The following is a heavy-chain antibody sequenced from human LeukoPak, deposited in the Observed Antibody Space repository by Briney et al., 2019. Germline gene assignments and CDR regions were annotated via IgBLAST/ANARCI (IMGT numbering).Heavy chain of an antibody. Sequence: SETLSLTCTVSGGSISSYYWSWIRQPPGKGLEWIGYIYYSGSTNYNPSLKSRVTISVDTSKNQFSLKLSSVTAADTAVYYCARAADFWSGYQYYFDYWGQGTLVTVSS. D-gene: IGHD3-3*01. CDR3: ARAADFWSGYQYYFDY. CDR1: GGSISSYY. J-gene: IGHJ4*02. V-gene: IGHV4-59*01. CDR2: IYYSGST.